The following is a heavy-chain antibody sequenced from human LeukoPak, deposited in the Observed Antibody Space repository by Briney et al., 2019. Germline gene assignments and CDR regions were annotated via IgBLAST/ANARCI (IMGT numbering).Heavy chain of an antibody. CDR3: ARGGYCSSTSCYGSYYMDV. J-gene: IGHJ6*03. V-gene: IGHV4-39*07. D-gene: IGHD2-2*01. CDR2: IHYSGST. Sequence: SETLSLTCTVSGGPVTTSSYYWGWIRQPPGKGLEWIGSIHYSGSTTNNPSLKSRVTTSLDTSKNQFSLKLRSLTAADTAVYYCARGGYCSSTSCYGSYYMDVWGKGTTVTVSS. CDR1: GGPVTTSSYY.